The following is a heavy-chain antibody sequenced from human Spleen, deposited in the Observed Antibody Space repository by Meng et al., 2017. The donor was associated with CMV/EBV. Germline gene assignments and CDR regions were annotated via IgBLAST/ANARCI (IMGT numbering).Heavy chain of an antibody. D-gene: IGHD3-3*01. J-gene: IGHJ4*02. CDR2: INPNTGGT. CDR3: ARGNGWSGYSHPDY. CDR1: GYTFTGYY. Sequence: ASVKVSCKASGYTFTGYYMHWVRQAPGRGLEWMGWINPNTGGTNYAQKFQGRVTMTRDASISTAYMDLNRLRSDDTAVYYCARGNGWSGYSHPDYWGQGTLVTVSS. V-gene: IGHV1-2*02.